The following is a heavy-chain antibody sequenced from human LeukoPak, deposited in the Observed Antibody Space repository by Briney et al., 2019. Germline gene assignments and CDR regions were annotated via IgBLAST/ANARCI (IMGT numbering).Heavy chain of an antibody. CDR3: AKGDYYDSSGYY. CDR2: ISGSGGST. D-gene: IGHD3-22*01. J-gene: IGHJ4*02. V-gene: IGHV3-23*01. CDR1: GFTFSSYA. Sequence: PGGSLRLSRAASGFTFSSYAMSWVRQAPGKGLEWVSAISGSGGSTYHADSVKGRFTISRDNSKNTLYLQMNSLRAEDTAVYYCAKGDYYDSSGYYWGQGTLVTVSS.